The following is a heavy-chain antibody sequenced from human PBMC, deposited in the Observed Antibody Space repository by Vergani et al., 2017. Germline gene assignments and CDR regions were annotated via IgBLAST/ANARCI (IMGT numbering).Heavy chain of an antibody. V-gene: IGHV1-69*18. D-gene: IGHD2-2*01. Sequence: QVQLVQSGAEVKKPGSSVKVSCKASGGTFSSYAISWVRQAPGQGLEWMGRLIPIFGTANYAQKFQGRVTITADESTSTAYMELSSLRSEDTAVYYCAGYKGVVVVPAAISLHYYGMDVWGQGTTVTVSS. J-gene: IGHJ6*02. CDR2: LIPIFGTA. CDR1: GGTFSSYA. CDR3: AGYKGVVVVPAAISLHYYGMDV.